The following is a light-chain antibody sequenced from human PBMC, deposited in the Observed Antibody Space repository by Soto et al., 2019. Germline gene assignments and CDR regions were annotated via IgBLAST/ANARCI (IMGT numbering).Light chain of an antibody. Sequence: QSALTQPPSASGSPGQSVTISCTGTSSDVGGYNYVTWYQQHPGKVPKLMMYEVTKRPSGVPDRFSGSKSGNTASLTVSGLRAEAEAEYYCSSYAGSNILVFGGGTKLTV. CDR3: SSYAGSNILV. V-gene: IGLV2-8*01. J-gene: IGLJ3*02. CDR2: EVT. CDR1: SSDVGGYNY.